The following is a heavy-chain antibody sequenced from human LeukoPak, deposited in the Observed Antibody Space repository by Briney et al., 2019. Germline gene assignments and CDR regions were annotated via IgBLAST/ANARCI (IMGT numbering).Heavy chain of an antibody. J-gene: IGHJ4*02. CDR1: GFTFSAYG. D-gene: IGHD3-22*01. CDR2: IWYDGSNK. V-gene: IGHV3-33*06. CDR3: VKEGYDSSGYYSSFDY. Sequence: PGTSLRLSCAASGFTFSAYGMHWVRQAPGKGLEWVAVIWYDGSNKYYGDSVKGRFTISRDNSKNTLYLQMNSLRAEDTAVYYCVKEGYDSSGYYSSFDYWGQGNLVTVSS.